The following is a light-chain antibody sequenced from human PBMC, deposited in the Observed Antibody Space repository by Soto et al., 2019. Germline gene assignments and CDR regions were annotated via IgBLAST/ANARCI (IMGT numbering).Light chain of an antibody. V-gene: IGKV1-5*01. CDR1: QSISSW. CDR3: QQYESYSPLT. CDR2: DAY. J-gene: IGKJ4*01. Sequence: DIQMTQSPSTLSAFMGDRVTITCRASQSISSWLAWYQQKPGKAPKLLIYDAYSLESGVPSRFSGRRSGTEFTLTIAGLQPEDFATYYCQQYESYSPLTFGGGTKVDIK.